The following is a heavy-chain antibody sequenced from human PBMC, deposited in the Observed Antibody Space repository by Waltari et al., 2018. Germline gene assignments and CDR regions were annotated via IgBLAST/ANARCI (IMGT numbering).Heavy chain of an antibody. Sequence: QVQLVQSGAEVKKPGASVKVSCKASGYTFTGYYMHWVRQAPGQGLEWMGWINPTSGGTNYAQKFQGRVTMTRDTSISTAYMELSRLRSDDTAVYYCARDTSRVLGYMDVWGKGTTVTISS. CDR1: GYTFTGYY. V-gene: IGHV1-2*02. J-gene: IGHJ6*03. CDR2: INPTSGGT. CDR3: ARDTSRVLGYMDV. D-gene: IGHD3-3*01.